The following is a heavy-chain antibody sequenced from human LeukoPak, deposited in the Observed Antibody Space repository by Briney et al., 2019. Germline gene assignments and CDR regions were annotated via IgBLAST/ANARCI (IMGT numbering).Heavy chain of an antibody. CDR1: GGSISSGSYY. Sequence: SETLSLTCTVSGGSISSGSYYWSWIRQPAGKGLEWIGRIYTSGSTNYNPSLKSRVTISVDTSKNQFSLKLSSVTAADRAVYYCARGPESSGSNDAFDIWGQGTMVTVSS. D-gene: IGHD6-19*01. J-gene: IGHJ3*02. CDR2: IYTSGST. CDR3: ARGPESSGSNDAFDI. V-gene: IGHV4-61*02.